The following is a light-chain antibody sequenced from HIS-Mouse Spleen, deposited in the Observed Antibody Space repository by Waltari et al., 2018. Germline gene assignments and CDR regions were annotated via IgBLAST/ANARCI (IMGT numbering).Light chain of an antibody. Sequence: SYVLTQPPSVSVAPGQTARLTCGGNNIGSKSVHWYQQKPGQAPVLVVYDDSDRPSGIPERFSGSNSGNTATLTISRVEAGDEADDYCQVWDSSSDPSYVFGTGTKVTVL. CDR3: QVWDSSSDPSYV. V-gene: IGLV3-21*02. CDR1: NIGSKS. J-gene: IGLJ1*01. CDR2: DDS.